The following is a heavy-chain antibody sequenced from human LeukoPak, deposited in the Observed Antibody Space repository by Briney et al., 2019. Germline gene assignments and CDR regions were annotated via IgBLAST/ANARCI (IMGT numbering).Heavy chain of an antibody. CDR3: ARLCQVNSCAKVES. J-gene: IGHJ4*02. V-gene: IGHV4-39*01. D-gene: IGHD5-24*01. CDR2: IYYSGST. Sequence: SETLSPTCTVSGDFLSNGAFYWGRIRQSPGKGLTWIGSIYYSGSTFYNASFESRVSMSVDTSKNQFSLRLSSVTAADTAVYYCARLCQVNSCAKVESWGEGIQVTVSS. CDR1: GDFLSNGAFY.